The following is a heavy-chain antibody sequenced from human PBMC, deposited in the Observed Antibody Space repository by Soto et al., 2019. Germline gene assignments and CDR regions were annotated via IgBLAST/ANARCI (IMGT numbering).Heavy chain of an antibody. D-gene: IGHD3-22*01. CDR1: GGTFSSYA. Sequence: QVQLVQSGAEVKKPGSSVKVSCKASGGTFSSYAISWVRQAPGQGLEWMGGIIPIFGTANYAQKFQGRVTITADESTSAAYMELSSMRSEDTAVYYCAREGDYDSSGYYDYWGQGNLVTVSS. CDR3: AREGDYDSSGYYDY. CDR2: IIPIFGTA. J-gene: IGHJ4*02. V-gene: IGHV1-69*01.